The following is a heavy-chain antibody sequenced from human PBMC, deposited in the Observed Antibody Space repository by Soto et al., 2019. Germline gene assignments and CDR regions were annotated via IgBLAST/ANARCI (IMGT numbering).Heavy chain of an antibody. V-gene: IGHV2-5*01. CDR3: AHMSPTPVTTFDH. Sequence: QITLKESGPTLVKPTQTLTLTCSFSGFSLSASGGGVGCIRQPPGRALEWLAVIYWNDDKRYSPSLKSRLTITKDTSKNQVVFTMTDMDLLDTATYFWAHMSPTPVTTFDHWGQGTLVTVSS. D-gene: IGHD4-17*01. CDR1: GFSLSASGGG. CDR2: IYWNDDK. J-gene: IGHJ4*02.